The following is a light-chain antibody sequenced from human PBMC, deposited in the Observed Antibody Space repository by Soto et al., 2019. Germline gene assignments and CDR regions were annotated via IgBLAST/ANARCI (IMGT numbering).Light chain of an antibody. V-gene: IGKV3-11*01. Sequence: EIVLTQSPVTLSLSPGERATLSCRAGQSVSSYLAWYQQKPGQAPRLLIYDASNRATGIPARFSGSGSGTDFTLTISSLEPEDFAVYYCQQRSNWITFGQGTRLEIK. CDR2: DAS. CDR1: QSVSSY. J-gene: IGKJ5*01. CDR3: QQRSNWIT.